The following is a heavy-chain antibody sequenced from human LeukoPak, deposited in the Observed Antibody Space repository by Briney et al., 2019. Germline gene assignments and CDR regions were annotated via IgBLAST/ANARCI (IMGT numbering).Heavy chain of an antibody. D-gene: IGHD3-9*01. Sequence: SETLSLTCTVSGGSISSSSYYWSWIRQPPGKGLEWIGYVYYSGSTNYNPSLKSRVTISVDTSKNQFSLKLSSVTAADTAVYYCARGSYDILTGYYYYFDYWGQGTLVTVSS. V-gene: IGHV4-61*01. CDR3: ARGSYDILTGYYYYFDY. CDR2: VYYSGST. J-gene: IGHJ4*02. CDR1: GGSISSSSYY.